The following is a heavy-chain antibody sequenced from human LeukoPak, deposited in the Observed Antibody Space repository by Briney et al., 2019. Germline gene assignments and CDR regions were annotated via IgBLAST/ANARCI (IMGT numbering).Heavy chain of an antibody. J-gene: IGHJ4*02. D-gene: IGHD3-9*01. CDR1: GESFSDDF. V-gene: IGHV4-34*01. CDR2: INHSGSA. CDR3: ARHAAVAYFDILTEEDY. Sequence: SETLSLTCAISGESFSDDFCTWLRQPPGKGLEWTGEINHSGSASYNPSLKSRVTISVDTSKNQFSLKLSSMTAADTAVYYCARHAAVAYFDILTEEDYWGQGTLVTVSS.